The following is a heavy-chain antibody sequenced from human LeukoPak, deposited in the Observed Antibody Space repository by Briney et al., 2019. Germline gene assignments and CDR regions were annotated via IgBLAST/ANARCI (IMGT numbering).Heavy chain of an antibody. CDR2: INAGNGNT. CDR1: GYTFTSYS. J-gene: IGHJ5*02. V-gene: IGHV1-3*03. CDR3: ASLVGGNWFDP. D-gene: IGHD1-26*01. Sequence: ASVKVSCKASGYTFTSYSMHWVRQAPGQRLEWMGWINAGNGNTNYSQEFQGRATISRDTSASTAYMELSSLRSEDTAVYYCASLVGGNWFDPWGQGTLVTVSS.